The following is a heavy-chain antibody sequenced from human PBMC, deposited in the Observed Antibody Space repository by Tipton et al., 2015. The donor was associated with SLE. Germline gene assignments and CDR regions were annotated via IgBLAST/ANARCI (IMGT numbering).Heavy chain of an antibody. D-gene: IGHD3-10*01. CDR1: GYSFTSYW. V-gene: IGHV5-51*01. CDR2: SYPGDSDT. Sequence: VQLVQSGAEVKKPGESLKISCKGSGYSFTSYWIGWVRQMPGKGLEWMGISYPGDSDTRSSPSFQGQVPISADKSISTAYLQGSSLKASDTAMYYCARQGIWFGELLPEYFQHWGQGTLVTVSS. CDR3: ARQGIWFGELLPEYFQH. J-gene: IGHJ1*01.